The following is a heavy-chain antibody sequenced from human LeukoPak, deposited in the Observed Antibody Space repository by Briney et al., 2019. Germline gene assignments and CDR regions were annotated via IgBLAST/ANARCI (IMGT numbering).Heavy chain of an antibody. CDR1: GFTFSSYS. Sequence: GGSLRLSCAASGFTFSSYSMNWVRQAPGKGLEWVSSISSSSSYIYYADSVKGRFTISRDNAKNSLYLQMNSLRAEDTAVYYCARDNSVGDVAWWFDPWGQGTLVTVSS. CDR3: ARDNSVGDVAWWFDP. V-gene: IGHV3-21*04. D-gene: IGHD1-26*01. J-gene: IGHJ5*02. CDR2: ISSSSSYI.